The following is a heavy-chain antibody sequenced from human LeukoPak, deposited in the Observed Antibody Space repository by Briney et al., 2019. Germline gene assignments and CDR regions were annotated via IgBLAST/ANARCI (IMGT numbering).Heavy chain of an antibody. V-gene: IGHV1-69*05. Sequence: SVKVSCKASGATFSSYAISWVRQAPGQGLEWMGGIIPIFGTANYAQKFQGRVTITTDESTSTAYMELSSLRSEDTAVYYCARGAATDYDYVWGSYRYSHWFDPWGQGTLVTVSS. CDR2: IIPIFGTA. D-gene: IGHD3-16*02. CDR1: GATFSSYA. J-gene: IGHJ5*02. CDR3: ARGAATDYDYVWGSYRYSHWFDP.